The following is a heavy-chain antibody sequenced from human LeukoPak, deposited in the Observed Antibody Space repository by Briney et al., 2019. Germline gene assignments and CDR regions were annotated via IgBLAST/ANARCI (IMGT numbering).Heavy chain of an antibody. CDR3: ARYDPFDTAMTY. CDR1: GGSISSYY. D-gene: IGHD5-18*01. V-gene: IGHV4-59*01. CDR2: IYYSGST. Sequence: PSETLSLTCTVSGGSISSYYWSWIRQPPGKGLEWIGYIYYSGSTNYNPSLKSRVTISVDTSKNRFSLKLSSVTAADTAVYYCARYDPFDTAMTYWGQGTLVTVSS. J-gene: IGHJ4*02.